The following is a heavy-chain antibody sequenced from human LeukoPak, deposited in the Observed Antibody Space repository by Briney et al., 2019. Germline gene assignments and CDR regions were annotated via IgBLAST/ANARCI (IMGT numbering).Heavy chain of an antibody. V-gene: IGHV5-10-1*01. CDR1: GYRFTSYW. Sequence: GESLKISCKAAGYRFTSYWISWVRQMPGKGLEWMGRIDPSDSYTPYSPSFEGHVTISVDKSITTAYLQWSSLKASDPAVYYCARHNHGMDVWGQGTTVAVSS. D-gene: IGHD1-14*01. CDR3: ARHNHGMDV. J-gene: IGHJ6*02. CDR2: IDPSDSYT.